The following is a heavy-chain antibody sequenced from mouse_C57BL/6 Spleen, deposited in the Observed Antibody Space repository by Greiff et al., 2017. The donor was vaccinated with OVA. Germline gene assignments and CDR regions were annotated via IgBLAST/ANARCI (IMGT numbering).Heavy chain of an antibody. CDR1: GFTFSSYA. V-gene: IGHV5-4*01. D-gene: IGHD3-3*01. CDR2: ISDGGSYT. J-gene: IGHJ4*01. CDR3: ARERFRDYAMDY. Sequence: EVHLVESGGGLVKPGGSLKLSCAASGFTFSSYAMSWVRQTPEKRLEWVATISDGGSYTYYPDNVKGRFTISRDNAKNNLYLQMSHLKSEDTAMYYCARERFRDYAMDYWGQGTSVTVSS.